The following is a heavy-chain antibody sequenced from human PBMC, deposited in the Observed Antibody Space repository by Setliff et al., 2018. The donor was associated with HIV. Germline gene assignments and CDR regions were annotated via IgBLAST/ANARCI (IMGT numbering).Heavy chain of an antibody. CDR2: IYYSGNT. Sequence: LETLSLTCSVSGGPISSSTYFWDWIRQPPGKGLEWIGSIYYSGNTYYNPSLKSRVTISVATSKNQFSLKLNSVTTADTAVYYCARSRTSSGYYGVTGYGMDVWGQGTTVTVSS. V-gene: IGHV4-39*07. D-gene: IGHD3-22*01. J-gene: IGHJ6*02. CDR1: GGPISSSTYF. CDR3: ARSRTSSGYYGVTGYGMDV.